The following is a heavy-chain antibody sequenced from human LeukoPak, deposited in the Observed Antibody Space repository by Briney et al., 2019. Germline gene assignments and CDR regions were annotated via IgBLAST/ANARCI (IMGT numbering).Heavy chain of an antibody. D-gene: IGHD2-2*01. CDR2: TYYCGST. CDR3: ARGRGYCSSTSCYAKNYYYYGMDV. J-gene: IGHJ6*02. V-gene: IGHV4-59*12. CDR1: GDSISCYY. Sequence: PSEIVSLTCTVSGDSISCYYWSWIRQPPGKGLEWIGYTYYCGSTNYNPSLKSRVTISVDTSKNQFSLKLSSVTAADTAVYYCARGRGYCSSTSCYAKNYYYYGMDVWGQGTTVTVSS.